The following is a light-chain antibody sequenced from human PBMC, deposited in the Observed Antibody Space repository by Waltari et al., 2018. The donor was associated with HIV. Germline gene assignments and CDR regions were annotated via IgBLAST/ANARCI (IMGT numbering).Light chain of an antibody. CDR3: QQRSSFPLT. J-gene: IGKJ3*01. V-gene: IGKV1-39*01. CDR2: DAS. CDR1: QAVANK. Sequence: DIQMTQSPSSLSASVGDRVSITCRASQAVANKVNWFQQKPGKAPKVVIYDASRLPNGVPSRFSGSGSGTDFTLTINGVQPDDFASYFCQQRSSFPLTFGPGTKVDVK.